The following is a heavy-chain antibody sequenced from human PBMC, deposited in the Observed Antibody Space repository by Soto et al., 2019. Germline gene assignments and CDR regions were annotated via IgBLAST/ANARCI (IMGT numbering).Heavy chain of an antibody. CDR1: GASISNAYYS. J-gene: IGHJ4*02. Sequence: QVQLQEPGPRLVEPSHTLSLTCTVSGASISNAYYSWSWIRQSPGTGLEWIGHIHSGGTTYSNPSLKRPLTIPVDMSKNQFSLKISSLTAADTAVYYCANVPSGDKVDYWGQGTLVTVSS. CDR3: ANVPSGDKVDY. D-gene: IGHD1-26*01. CDR2: IHSGGTT. V-gene: IGHV4-30-4*01.